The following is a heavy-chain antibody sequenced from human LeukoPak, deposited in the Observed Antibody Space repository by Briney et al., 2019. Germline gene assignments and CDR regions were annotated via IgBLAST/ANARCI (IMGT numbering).Heavy chain of an antibody. D-gene: IGHD6-13*01. CDR2: MNPNSGNT. V-gene: IGHV1-8*02. CDR1: GGTFSSYA. J-gene: IGHJ4*02. Sequence: GASVKVSCKASGGTFSSYAISWVRQATGQGLEWMGWMNPNSGNTGYAQKFQGRVTMTRNTSISTAYMELSSLRSEDTAVYYCARGRIAAAGTLFVWGQGTLVTVSS. CDR3: ARGRIAAAGTLFV.